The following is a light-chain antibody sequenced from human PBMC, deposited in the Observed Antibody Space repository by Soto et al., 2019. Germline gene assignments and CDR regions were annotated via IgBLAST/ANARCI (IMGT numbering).Light chain of an antibody. J-gene: IGKJ5*01. CDR3: QQRSNWIT. CDR1: QSVSSY. V-gene: IGKV3-11*01. CDR2: DAS. Sequence: EIVLTHSPATRSLSPVERATLSCRASQSVSSYLAWYQQKPGQAPRLLIYDASNRATGIPARFSGSGSGTDFTLTISSLEPEDFAVYYCQQRSNWITFGQGTRLEIK.